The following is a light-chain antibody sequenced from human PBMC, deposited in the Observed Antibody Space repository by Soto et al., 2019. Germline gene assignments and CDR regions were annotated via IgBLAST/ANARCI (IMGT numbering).Light chain of an antibody. CDR2: GAS. CDR3: QQYGSSPWT. CDR1: QSLSTN. J-gene: IGKJ1*01. Sequence: EIVLTQSPGTLSLSPGERATLSCRASQSLSTNLAWYQQKPGQAPRLLIYGASSRATGIPDRFSGSGSGTDFNLTISRLESEDFAVYYCQQYGSSPWTFGQGTKVEIK. V-gene: IGKV3-20*01.